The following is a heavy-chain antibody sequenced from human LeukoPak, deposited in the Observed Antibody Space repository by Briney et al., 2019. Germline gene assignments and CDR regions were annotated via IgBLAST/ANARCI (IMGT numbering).Heavy chain of an antibody. Sequence: GASVKVSCKASGYTFTNYGISWVRQAPGQGLEWMGWISAYNGNTHYAQNLQGRVTMTTDTSTSTAYMELKSLRSDDTAVYYCARGGHRRYYHASGSAFDPWGQGTLVTVSS. CDR1: GYTFTNYG. CDR2: ISAYNGNT. J-gene: IGHJ5*02. D-gene: IGHD3-10*01. V-gene: IGHV1-18*01. CDR3: ARGGHRRYYHASGSAFDP.